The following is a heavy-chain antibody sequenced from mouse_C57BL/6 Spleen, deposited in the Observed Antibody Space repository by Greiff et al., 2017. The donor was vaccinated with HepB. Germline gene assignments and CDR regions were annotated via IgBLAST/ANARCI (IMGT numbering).Heavy chain of an antibody. CDR2: IDPETGGT. J-gene: IGHJ3*01. CDR3: TRCHYSTWFAY. Sequence: QVQLQQSGAELVRPGASVTLSCKASGYTFTDYEMHWVKQTPVHGLEWIGAIDPETGGTAYNQKFKGKAILTADKSSSTAYMELRSLTSEDSAVYYCTRCHYSTWFAYWGQGTLVTVSA. V-gene: IGHV1-15*01. CDR1: GYTFTDYE. D-gene: IGHD2-5*01.